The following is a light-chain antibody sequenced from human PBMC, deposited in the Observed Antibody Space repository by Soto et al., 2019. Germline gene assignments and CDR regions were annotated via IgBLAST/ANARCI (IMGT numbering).Light chain of an antibody. Sequence: QSVLTQPPSVSGAPGQRVTISCTGSSSNIGAGYDVHWYQQLPGTAPKLLIYGNSNRTSGVPDRFSGSKSGTSASLAITGLQAEDAADYYCQSYDSSLSGVVLGGGTKVTVL. CDR1: SSNIGAGYD. J-gene: IGLJ2*01. CDR3: QSYDSSLSGVV. V-gene: IGLV1-40*01. CDR2: GNS.